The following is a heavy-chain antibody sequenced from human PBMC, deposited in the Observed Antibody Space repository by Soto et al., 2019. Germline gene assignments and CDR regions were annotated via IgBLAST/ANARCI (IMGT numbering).Heavy chain of an antibody. CDR1: GYTYTSYA. CDR2: INAGNGNT. D-gene: IGHD6-19*01. CDR3: ARERGIAVAGRTGFDP. V-gene: IGHV1-3*05. Sequence: QVQLVQSGAEEKKPGASVKVSCKASGYTYTSYAMHWVRQAPGQRLEWMGWINAGNGNTKYSQKFQGRVTITRDTSAITAYMELSSLRSEDTAVYYCARERGIAVAGRTGFDPWGQGTLVTVSS. J-gene: IGHJ5*02.